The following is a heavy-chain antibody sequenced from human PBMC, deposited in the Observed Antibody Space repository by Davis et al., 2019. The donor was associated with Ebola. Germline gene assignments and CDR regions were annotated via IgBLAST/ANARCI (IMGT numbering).Heavy chain of an antibody. CDR2: INHRGKA. CDR1: GGSFNDYY. Sequence: PSETLSLTCAVYGGSFNDYYWAWIRQSPGQGLEWLGEINHRGKARYNTALKSRVTMSIDTSKMQFSLRLTSVTAADTAVYYCASPHQIRGKDCFDYWDQGNLVAVSS. J-gene: IGHJ4*02. V-gene: IGHV4-34*01. CDR3: ASPHQIRGKDCFDY.